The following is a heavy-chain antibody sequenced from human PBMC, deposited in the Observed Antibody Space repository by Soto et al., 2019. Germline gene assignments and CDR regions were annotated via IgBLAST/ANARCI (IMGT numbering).Heavy chain of an antibody. J-gene: IGHJ6*03. CDR3: ARGDYGDDYYYYYMVV. V-gene: IGHV4-59*01. CDR1: GGSISSYY. Sequence: SETLSLTCTVSGGSISSYYWSWIRQPPGKGLEWIGYIYYSGSTNYNPSLKSRVTISVDTSKNQFSLKLSSVTAADTAVYYCARGDYGDDYYYYYMVVWGKGTTVTVSS. CDR2: IYYSGST. D-gene: IGHD4-17*01.